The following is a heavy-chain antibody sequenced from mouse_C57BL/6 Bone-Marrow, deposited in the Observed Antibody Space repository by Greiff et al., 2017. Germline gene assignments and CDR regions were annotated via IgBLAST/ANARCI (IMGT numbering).Heavy chain of an antibody. CDR3: ARKRGDSNYVGAMDY. J-gene: IGHJ4*01. Sequence: VKLMESGPGLVQPSQSLSITCTVSGFSLTSYGVHWVRQSPGKGLEWLGVIWSGGSTDYNAAFISRLSISKDNSESQVFFKMNSLQADDTAIYYCARKRGDSNYVGAMDYWGQGTSVTVSS. V-gene: IGHV2-2*01. CDR1: GFSLTSYG. D-gene: IGHD2-5*01. CDR2: IWSGGST.